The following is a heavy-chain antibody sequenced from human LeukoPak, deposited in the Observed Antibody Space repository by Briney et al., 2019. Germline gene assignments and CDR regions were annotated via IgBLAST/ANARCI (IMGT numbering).Heavy chain of an antibody. D-gene: IGHD3-22*01. J-gene: IGHJ4*02. CDR2: IWYDGSNK. CDR3: ARDFRLRYYDSSGYSDY. Sequence: GGSLRLSCAASGFTFSSYGMHWVRQAPGKGLEWVAVIWYDGSNKYYADSVKGRFTISRDNSKNTLYLQMNSLRAEDTAVYYCARDFRLRYYDSSGYSDYWGQGTLVTVSS. CDR1: GFTFSSYG. V-gene: IGHV3-33*01.